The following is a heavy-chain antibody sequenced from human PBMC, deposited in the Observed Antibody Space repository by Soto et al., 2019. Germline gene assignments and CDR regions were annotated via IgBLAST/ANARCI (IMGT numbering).Heavy chain of an antibody. D-gene: IGHD3-9*01. CDR2: ISGSGGST. CDR1: GFTFSSYA. Sequence: GGSLRLSCAASGFTFSSYAMSWVRQAPGKGLEWVSAISGSGGSTYYADSVKGRFTISRVNSKNTLYLQMNSLRAEDTAVYYCAKVQDYDILTGYLYYFDYWGQGTLVTVSS. CDR3: AKVQDYDILTGYLYYFDY. J-gene: IGHJ4*03. V-gene: IGHV3-23*01.